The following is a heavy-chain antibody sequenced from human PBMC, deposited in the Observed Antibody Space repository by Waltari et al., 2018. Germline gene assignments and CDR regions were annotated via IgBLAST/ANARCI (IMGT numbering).Heavy chain of an antibody. Sequence: EVQLVESGGGLVKPGGSLRLSCAGSGFTFSTYSMNWVRQAPGTGLEWVSSISRSSDNIYYADSVKGRFTISRDNAKNSLYLQMNSLRAEDTAVYYCVREVAVTGKWYGEYFQHWGQGTLVTVSS. CDR3: VREVAVTGKWYGEYFQH. J-gene: IGHJ1*01. CDR2: ISRSSDNI. D-gene: IGHD6-19*01. V-gene: IGHV3-21*01. CDR1: GFTFSTYS.